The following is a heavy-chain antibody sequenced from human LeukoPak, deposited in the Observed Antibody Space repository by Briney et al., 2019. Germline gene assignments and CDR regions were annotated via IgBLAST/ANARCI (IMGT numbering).Heavy chain of an antibody. CDR2: INAGNGHT. CDR3: AKARWTATATTYYLDY. J-gene: IGHJ4*02. V-gene: IGHV1-3*01. Sequence: ASVKVSCKASRYTFSGYAVQWVRQAPGQRLEWLGWINAGNGHTKYSQKFQGRVTITRDTSASTAYMELSSLRSEDTAVYYCAKARWTATATTYYLDYWGQGTLVTVSS. CDR1: RYTFSGYA. D-gene: IGHD4-17*01.